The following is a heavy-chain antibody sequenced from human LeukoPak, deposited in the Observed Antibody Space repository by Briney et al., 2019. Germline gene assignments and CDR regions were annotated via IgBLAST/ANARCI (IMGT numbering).Heavy chain of an antibody. D-gene: IGHD3-3*01. V-gene: IGHV3-23*01. CDR2: ISGRGGST. CDR1: GFTFSSYA. CDR3: ATHYDFWSLFDY. J-gene: IGHJ4*02. Sequence: PGASLRLSCAASGFTFSSYAMSWVRQAPGKGLEWVSAISGRGGSTYYADSVKGRFTISRDNSKNTLYLQMNSLRAEDTAVYYCATHYDFWSLFDYWGQGTLVTVSS.